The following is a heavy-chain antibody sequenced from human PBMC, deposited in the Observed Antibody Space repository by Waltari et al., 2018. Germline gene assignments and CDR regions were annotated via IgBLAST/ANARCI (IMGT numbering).Heavy chain of an antibody. CDR2: MNPNSGNT. V-gene: IGHV1-8*01. CDR3: ARELVGQFFNWFDP. J-gene: IGHJ5*02. Sequence: QVQLVQSGAEVKKPGASVKVSCKASGYTFTSYDINWVRQATGQGLEWMGWMNPNSGNTGYAQKFQGRVTMTSNTSISTAYMELSSLRSEYTAVYYCARELVGQFFNWFDPWGQGTLVTVSS. D-gene: IGHD2-2*01. CDR1: GYTFTSYD.